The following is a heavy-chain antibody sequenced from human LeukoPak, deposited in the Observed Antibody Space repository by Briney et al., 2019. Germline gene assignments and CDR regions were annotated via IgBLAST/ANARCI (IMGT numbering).Heavy chain of an antibody. V-gene: IGHV3-66*01. D-gene: IGHD3-22*01. CDR3: ARDKDGSSGYYYDY. J-gene: IGHJ4*02. CDR2: LYSGGST. CDR1: GFTVSSNY. Sequence: PGGSLRLSCAASGFTVSSNYMSWVRQAPGKGLEWVSVLYSGGSTYYEDSVKGRFTISRDNSKNTLHLQMNNLRAEDTALYYCARDKDGSSGYYYDYWGQGTLVTVSS.